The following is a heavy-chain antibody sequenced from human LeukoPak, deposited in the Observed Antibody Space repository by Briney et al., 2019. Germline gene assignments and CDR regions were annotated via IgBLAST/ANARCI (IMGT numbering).Heavy chain of an antibody. J-gene: IGHJ4*02. CDR3: AKDPGWFGELSGY. CDR1: GFTFGNFA. V-gene: IGHV3-23*01. Sequence: GGSLRLSCAASGFTFGNFAMSWVRQAPGKGLEWVSAISGSGGSTYYADSVKGRFTISRDNSKNTLYLQMYSLRAEDTAVYYCAKDPGWFGELSGYWGQGTLVTVSS. D-gene: IGHD3-10*01. CDR2: ISGSGGST.